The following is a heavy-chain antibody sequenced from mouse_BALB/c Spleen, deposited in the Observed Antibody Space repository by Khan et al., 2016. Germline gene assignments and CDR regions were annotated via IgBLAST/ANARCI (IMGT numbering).Heavy chain of an antibody. D-gene: IGHD2-1*01. CDR2: IWSGGST. CDR1: GFSLTSYG. Sequence: QVQLQQSGPGLVQPSQSLSITCTVAGFSLTSYGVHWVRQSPGKGLEWLGVIWSGGSTDYNAAFISRLSISKDNSKSQVFFKMNSLQADDTAIYYCVRNDGNYLSWFAYWGQGTLVTVSA. CDR3: VRNDGNYLSWFAY. V-gene: IGHV2-4-1*01. J-gene: IGHJ3*01.